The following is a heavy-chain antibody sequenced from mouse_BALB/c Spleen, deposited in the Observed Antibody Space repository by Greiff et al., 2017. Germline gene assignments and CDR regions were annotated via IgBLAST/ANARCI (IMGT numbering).Heavy chain of an antibody. CDR2: INPSSGYT. D-gene: IGHD1-2*01. Sequence: QVQLQQSGAELARPGASVKMSCKASGYTFTSYTMHWVKQRPGQGLEWIGYINPSSGYTNYNQKFKDKATLTADKSSSTAYMQLSSLTSEDSAVYYCASLLGYGYDFDYWGQGTTLTVSS. V-gene: IGHV1-4*01. CDR1: GYTFTSYT. CDR3: ASLLGYGYDFDY. J-gene: IGHJ2*01.